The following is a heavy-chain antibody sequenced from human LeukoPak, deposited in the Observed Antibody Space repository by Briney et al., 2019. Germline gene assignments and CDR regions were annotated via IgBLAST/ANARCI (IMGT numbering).Heavy chain of an antibody. CDR1: GFTFSSYA. V-gene: IGHV3-30-3*02. D-gene: IGHD4-11*01. J-gene: IGHJ4*02. CDR3: AKCHPLLQSSFDY. CDR2: ISYDGSNK. Sequence: GGSLRLSCAASGFTFSSYAMHWVRQAPGKGLEWVAVISYDGSNKYYADSVKGRFTISRDNSKNTLYLQMNSLRAEDTAVYYCAKCHPLLQSSFDYWGQGTLVTVSS.